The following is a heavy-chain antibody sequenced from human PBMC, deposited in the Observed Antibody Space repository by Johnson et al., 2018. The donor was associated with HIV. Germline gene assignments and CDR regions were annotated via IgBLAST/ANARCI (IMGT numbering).Heavy chain of an antibody. CDR2: ISSSGSTI. CDR1: LFTFSDYY. CDR3: ARDLRPPTRTFDL. D-gene: IGHD5/OR15-5a*01. V-gene: IGHV3-11*04. Sequence: QVQLVESGGGLVKPGGSLRLSCAASLFTFSDYYMSWIRQAPGKGLEWVSYISSSGSTIQYADSVKGRFTISRDNAKNSLYLQMNSLRDEDTAVYYCARDLRPPTRTFDLWGQGTMVTVSS. J-gene: IGHJ3*01.